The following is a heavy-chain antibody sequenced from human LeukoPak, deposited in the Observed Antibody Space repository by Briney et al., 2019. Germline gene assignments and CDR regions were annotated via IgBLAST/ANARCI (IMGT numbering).Heavy chain of an antibody. CDR1: GYTFTDYN. CDR2: IDPNRGGT. Sequence: ASVKVSCKTSGYTFTDYNMHWVRQAPGQGPEWMGWIDPNRGGTNYAHRFQDRVTITRDTSISTVYMELNNLRSDHTAVYYCARVPRSYYYYYYMDVWGKGTTVTVSS. J-gene: IGHJ6*03. V-gene: IGHV1-2*07. CDR3: ARVPRSYYYYYYMDV.